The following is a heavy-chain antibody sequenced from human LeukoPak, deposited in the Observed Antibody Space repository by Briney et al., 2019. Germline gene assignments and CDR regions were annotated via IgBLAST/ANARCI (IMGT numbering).Heavy chain of an antibody. CDR3: ARDGGNPGFRRVY. D-gene: IGHD3-16*01. J-gene: IGHJ4*02. Sequence: GGSLRLSCAASGFTFSSYGMHWVRQAPGKGLEWVAFIRYDGSNKYYADSVKGRFTISRDNSKNTLYLQMNSLRAEDTAVYYCARDGGNPGFRRVYWGQGTLVTVSS. CDR2: IRYDGSNK. V-gene: IGHV3-30*02. CDR1: GFTFSSYG.